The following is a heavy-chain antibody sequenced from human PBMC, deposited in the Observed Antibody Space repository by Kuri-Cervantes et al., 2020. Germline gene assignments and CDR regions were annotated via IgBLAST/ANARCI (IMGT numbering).Heavy chain of an antibody. CDR1: GYTFTSYG. CDR2: INPNSGGT. J-gene: IGHJ4*02. CDR3: ARAVATYGDYRRNFDY. D-gene: IGHD4-17*01. V-gene: IGHV1-2*02. Sequence: ASVKVSCKASGYTFTSYGISWVRQAPGQGLEWMGWINPNSGGTNYAQKFQGRVTMTRDTSISTAYMELRSLRSDDTAVYYCARAVATYGDYRRNFDYWGQGTLVTVSS.